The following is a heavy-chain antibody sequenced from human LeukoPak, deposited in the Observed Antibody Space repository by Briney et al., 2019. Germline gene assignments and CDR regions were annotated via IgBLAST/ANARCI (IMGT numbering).Heavy chain of an antibody. CDR2: IYYSGST. V-gene: IGHV4-59*01. D-gene: IGHD1-1*01. CDR1: GGSISSYY. CDR3: AGYTGVSNWFDP. Sequence: SETLSLTCTVSGGSISSYYWSWIRQPPGEGLEWIGYIYYSGSTNYNPSLKSRVTISVDTSKNQFSLKLSSVTAADTAVYYCAGYTGVSNWFDPWGQGTLVTVSS. J-gene: IGHJ5*02.